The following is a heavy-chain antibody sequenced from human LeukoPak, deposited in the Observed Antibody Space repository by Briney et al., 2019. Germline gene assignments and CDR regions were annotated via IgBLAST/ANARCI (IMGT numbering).Heavy chain of an antibody. CDR3: TAQGGWYIDY. D-gene: IGHD6-19*01. Sequence: GSLRLSCAASGFTFSSYAMSWVRQPPGKGLEWIGEIHHEGSTKYSPSLKSRVTISVDKSKNQFSLKLNSVTAADTAVYYCTAQGGWYIDYWGQGTLVTVSS. J-gene: IGHJ4*02. CDR2: IHHEGST. V-gene: IGHV4-4*02. CDR1: GFTFSSYAM.